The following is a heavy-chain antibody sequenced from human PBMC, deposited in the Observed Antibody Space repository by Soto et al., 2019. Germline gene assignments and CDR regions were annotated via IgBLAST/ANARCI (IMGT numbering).Heavy chain of an antibody. CDR1: VITFRSRA. CDR3: ARGSEESYPGSRIFDL. Sequence: LRLAWVASVITFRSRAMSCVRQAPCEGLEWVSTITDSGGDTKYADSVRGRFTISRDNSRNTLYLQMSSLRAEDSAVYYCARGSEESYPGSRIFDLWGRGSLVTVSS. D-gene: IGHD3-10*01. V-gene: IGHV3-23*01. J-gene: IGHJ4*02. CDR2: ITDSGGDT.